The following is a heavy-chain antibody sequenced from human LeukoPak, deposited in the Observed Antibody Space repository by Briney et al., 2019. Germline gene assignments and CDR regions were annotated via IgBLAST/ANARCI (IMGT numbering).Heavy chain of an antibody. CDR3: ARTGGATYYGSAMYYFDC. J-gene: IGHJ4*02. V-gene: IGHV3-64*01. Sequence: GGSLRLSCAASGFTFSSYTMHWVRQAPGKGLEYVSAITHNGGSTYYANSVKGRFTISRDNSKNTLYPQLGSLRAEDMAVYYCARTGGATYYGSAMYYFDCWGQGTLVTVSS. CDR2: ITHNGGST. D-gene: IGHD1-26*01. CDR1: GFTFSSYT.